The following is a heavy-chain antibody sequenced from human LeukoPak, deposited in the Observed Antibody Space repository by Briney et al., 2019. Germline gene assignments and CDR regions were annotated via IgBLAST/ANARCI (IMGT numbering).Heavy chain of an antibody. D-gene: IGHD5-18*01. CDR1: GGSISSGDFY. V-gene: IGHV4-30-4*08. J-gene: IGHJ5*02. Sequence: SQTLSLTCTVSGGSISSGDFYWTWIRQPPGKGLEWIGYIYYSGNTYYNPSLKSRVTISVDKSKHQFSLKLSSVTAADTAVYYCAATASNWFDPWGQETLVTVSS. CDR3: AATASNWFDP. CDR2: IYYSGNT.